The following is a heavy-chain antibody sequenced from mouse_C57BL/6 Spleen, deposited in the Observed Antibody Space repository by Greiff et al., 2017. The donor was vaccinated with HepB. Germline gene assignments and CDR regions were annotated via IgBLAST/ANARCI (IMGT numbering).Heavy chain of an antibody. CDR3: ARPAYYSNYGGAMDY. V-gene: IGHV1-52*01. Sequence: QVQLKQPGAELVRPGSSVKLSCKASGYTFTSYWMHWVKQRPIQGLEWIGNIDPSDSETHYNQKFKDKATLTVDKSSSTAYMQLSSLTSEDSAVYYCARPAYYSNYGGAMDYWGQGTSVTVSS. D-gene: IGHD2-5*01. CDR1: GYTFTSYW. J-gene: IGHJ4*01. CDR2: IDPSDSET.